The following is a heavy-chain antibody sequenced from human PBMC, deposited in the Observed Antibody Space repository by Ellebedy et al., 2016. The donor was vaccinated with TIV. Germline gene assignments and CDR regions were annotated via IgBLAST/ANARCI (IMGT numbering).Heavy chain of an antibody. CDR2: ISYDGSIK. D-gene: IGHD5-12*01. Sequence: PGGSLRLSCAASGFTFSHYAMHWVRQAPGKGLEWVAVISYDGSIKYYADSVKGRFTISRDNSKNTLYLQMNSLRSEDTAVYYCARGSGYHLRNYFDYWGQGTLVTVSS. CDR1: GFTFSHYA. CDR3: ARGSGYHLRNYFDY. V-gene: IGHV3-30*01. J-gene: IGHJ4*02.